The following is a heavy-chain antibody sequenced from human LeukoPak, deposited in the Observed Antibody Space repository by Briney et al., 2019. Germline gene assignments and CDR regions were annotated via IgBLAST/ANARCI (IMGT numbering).Heavy chain of an antibody. Sequence: PSETLSLTCAVYGGSFSGYYWSWIRQPPGKGLEWIGEINHSGSTNYNPSLKSRATISVDTSKNQFSLKLSSVTAADTAVYYCARGGWSIDYWGQGTLVTVSS. J-gene: IGHJ4*02. D-gene: IGHD6-19*01. CDR2: INHSGST. CDR1: GGSFSGYY. V-gene: IGHV4-34*01. CDR3: ARGGWSIDY.